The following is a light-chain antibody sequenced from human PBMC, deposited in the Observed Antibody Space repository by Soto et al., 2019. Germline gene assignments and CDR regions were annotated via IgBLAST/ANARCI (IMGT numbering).Light chain of an antibody. CDR3: QQNYNWQGT. J-gene: IGKJ1*01. CDR2: DAS. Sequence: QMPQSPSPLSASVGDRVTVTCRASQSISSWLAWYQQKPGKAPKLLIYDASSLESGVPSRFSGSGSGTDFTLTISSLQAEDVAVYYCQQNYNWQGTFGQGTKVDIK. CDR1: QSISSW. V-gene: IGKV1-5*01.